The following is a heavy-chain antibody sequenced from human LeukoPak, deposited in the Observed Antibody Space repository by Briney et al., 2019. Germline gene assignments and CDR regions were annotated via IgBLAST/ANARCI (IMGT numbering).Heavy chain of an antibody. V-gene: IGHV3-48*02. CDR2: ISSGSSTI. CDR1: GFTFSAYS. D-gene: IGHD5-18*01. Sequence: GGSLRLSCAASGFTFSAYSMNWVRQAPGKGLDWVSYISSGSSTIYYADSVKGRLTISRDNAKNSLYLQMNTLRDEDTAVYYCARGGSRYGGFDPWGQGTLVTVSS. J-gene: IGHJ5*02. CDR3: ARGGSRYGGFDP.